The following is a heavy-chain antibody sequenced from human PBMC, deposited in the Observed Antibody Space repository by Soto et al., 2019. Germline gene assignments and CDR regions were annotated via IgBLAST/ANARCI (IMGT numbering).Heavy chain of an antibody. J-gene: IGHJ3*02. V-gene: IGHV4-59*01. CDR1: GGSISSYY. CDR2: IYYSGST. Sequence: SETLSLTCTVSGGSISSYYWSWIRQPPGKGLEWIGYIYYSGSTNYNPSLKSRVTISVDTSKNQFSLKLSSVTAADTAVYYCARGLAYYYDSSGYYPLDAFDIWGQGTMVTVSS. D-gene: IGHD3-22*01. CDR3: ARGLAYYYDSSGYYPLDAFDI.